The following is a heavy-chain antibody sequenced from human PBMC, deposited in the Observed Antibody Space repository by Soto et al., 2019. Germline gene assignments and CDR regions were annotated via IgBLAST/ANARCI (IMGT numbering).Heavy chain of an antibody. D-gene: IGHD6-13*01. CDR3: ARWLSDNSWYHFSY. CDR1: GFTFSSYA. V-gene: IGHV3-30-3*01. CDR2: ISYDGSNK. Sequence: GGSLRLSCAASGFTFSSYAMHWVRQAPGKGLEWVAVISYDGSNKYYADSVKGRFTISRDSSKNTLYLQMNSLRAEDTAVYYCARWLSDNSWYHFSYCGQGTLVTVSS. J-gene: IGHJ4*02.